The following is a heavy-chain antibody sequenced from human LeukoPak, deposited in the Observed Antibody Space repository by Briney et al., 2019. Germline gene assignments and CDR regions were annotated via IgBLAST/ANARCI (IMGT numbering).Heavy chain of an antibody. CDR2: IKQDGSEK. CDR1: GFTFSSYW. Sequence: GGSLRLSCAASGFTFSSYWMSWVRQAPGKGLEWVANIKQDGSEKYYVDSVKGRFTISRDNAKNSLYLQMNSLRAEDTAVYYCARENSIWFGEPGEFDYWGQGTLVTVSS. V-gene: IGHV3-7*01. CDR3: ARENSIWFGEPGEFDY. J-gene: IGHJ4*02. D-gene: IGHD3-10*01.